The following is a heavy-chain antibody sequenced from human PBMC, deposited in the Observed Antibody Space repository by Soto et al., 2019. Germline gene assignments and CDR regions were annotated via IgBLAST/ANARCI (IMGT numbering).Heavy chain of an antibody. D-gene: IGHD2-2*01. J-gene: IGHJ6*02. Sequence: PSETLSLTCTVSGASISSYHWSWNRQPPGKGLEWLGNINYSGTTNYNPSLKSRVSISLDTSKNQLSLKLSSVTAADTAVYYCERYIGIVPAEPYYYGMDVWGQGTTVTVSS. CDR1: GASISSYH. CDR2: INYSGTT. V-gene: IGHV4-59*01. CDR3: ERYIGIVPAEPYYYGMDV.